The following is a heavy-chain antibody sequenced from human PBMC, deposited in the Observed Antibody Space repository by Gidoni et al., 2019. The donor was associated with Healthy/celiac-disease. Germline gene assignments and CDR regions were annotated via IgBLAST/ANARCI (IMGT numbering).Heavy chain of an antibody. V-gene: IGHV3-15*01. CDR3: TTGWFGDAFDI. Sequence: ELQLVESGGGLVKPGGSLRLHCAASGFTFSNAWMSWVRQAPGKGLEWVGRIKSKTDGGTTDYAAPVKGRFTISRDDSKNTLYLQMNSLKTEDTAVYYCTTGWFGDAFDIWGQGTMVTVSS. D-gene: IGHD3-10*01. J-gene: IGHJ3*02. CDR1: GFTFSNAW. CDR2: IKSKTDGGTT.